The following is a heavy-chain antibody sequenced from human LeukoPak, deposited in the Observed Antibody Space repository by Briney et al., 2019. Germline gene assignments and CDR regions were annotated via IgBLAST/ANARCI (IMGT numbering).Heavy chain of an antibody. V-gene: IGHV1-69*04. D-gene: IGHD3-9*01. Sequence: ASVKVSCKASGGTFSSYAISWVRQAPGQGLEWMGRIIPILGIANYAQKFQGRVTITADKSTSTAYMELSSLRSEDTAVYYCAKDILSGSFSLFDCWGQGTLVTVSS. J-gene: IGHJ4*02. CDR1: GGTFSSYA. CDR3: AKDILSGSFSLFDC. CDR2: IIPILGIA.